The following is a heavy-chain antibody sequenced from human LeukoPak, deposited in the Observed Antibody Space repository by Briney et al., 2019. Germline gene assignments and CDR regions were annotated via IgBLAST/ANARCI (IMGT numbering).Heavy chain of an antibody. CDR3: AKGKDYGMDY. D-gene: IGHD4-17*01. CDR1: GFTFSSYG. V-gene: IGHV3-30*18. Sequence: PGGSLRLSCAASGFTFSSYGMHWVRQAPGKGLEWVAVISYDGSNKYYADSVKGRFTISRDNSKNTLYLQMNSLRAEDTAVYYCAKGKDYGMDYWGQGTLVTVSS. CDR2: ISYDGSNK. J-gene: IGHJ4*02.